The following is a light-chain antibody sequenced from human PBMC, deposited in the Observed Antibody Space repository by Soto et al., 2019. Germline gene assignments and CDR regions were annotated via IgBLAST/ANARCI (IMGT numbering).Light chain of an antibody. CDR3: QVWDSSSEAYV. Sequence: QSVLTQPPSASGTPGQRVTISCSGSSSNIGSNYVYWYQQLPGTAPKLLIYRNNQRPSGIPERFSGSNSGNTATLTISRVEAGDEADYYCQVWDSSSEAYVFGTGTKVTVL. V-gene: IGLV1-47*01. CDR1: SSNIGSNY. J-gene: IGLJ1*01. CDR2: RNN.